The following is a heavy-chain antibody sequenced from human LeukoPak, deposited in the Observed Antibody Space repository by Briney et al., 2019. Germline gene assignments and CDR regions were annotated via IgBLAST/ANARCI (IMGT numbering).Heavy chain of an antibody. CDR2: ISSSSSYI. Sequence: GGSLRLSCAASGFTFSSYSMNWVRQAPGKGLEWVSSISSSSSYIYYADSVKGRFTISRDNAKNSLYLQMNSLRAEGTAVYYCARDFTFGNYALYYFDYWGQGTLVTVSS. V-gene: IGHV3-21*01. CDR3: ARDFTFGNYALYYFDY. D-gene: IGHD4-11*01. CDR1: GFTFSSYS. J-gene: IGHJ4*02.